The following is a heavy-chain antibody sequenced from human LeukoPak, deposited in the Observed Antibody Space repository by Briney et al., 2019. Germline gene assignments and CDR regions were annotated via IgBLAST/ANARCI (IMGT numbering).Heavy chain of an antibody. J-gene: IGHJ4*02. D-gene: IGHD3-9*01. Sequence: PGGSLRLSCAASGFTFSTSAMNWVRQVPGKGLEWVSSIDYDGSHIYYAASVRGRFTISRDNARDSVYLQMDSLRVEDTAVYYCTRDPLRYLRVGHYDYWGQGTLVAVSS. CDR2: IDYDGSHI. V-gene: IGHV3-21*01. CDR1: GFTFSTSA. CDR3: TRDPLRYLRVGHYDY.